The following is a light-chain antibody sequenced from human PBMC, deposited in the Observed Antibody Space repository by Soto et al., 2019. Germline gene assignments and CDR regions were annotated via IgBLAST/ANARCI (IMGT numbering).Light chain of an antibody. V-gene: IGLV1-40*01. CDR3: QSYDSSLSGVV. CDR1: SSNIGAGYD. CDR2: GNS. Sequence: QPVLTQPPSVSGAPGQRVTISCTGSSSNIGAGYDVHWYQQLPGTAPKLLIYGNSNRPSGVPDRFSGSKSGPSASLAITGLQAEDEADYYCQSYDSSLSGVVFGGGTKLTV. J-gene: IGLJ2*01.